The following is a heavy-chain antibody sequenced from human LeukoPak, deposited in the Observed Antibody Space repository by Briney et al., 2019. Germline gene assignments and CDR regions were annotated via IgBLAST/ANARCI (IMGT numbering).Heavy chain of an antibody. CDR3: ARHGPVVTATDAFDL. Sequence: PSETLSLTCTVSGGSISVNTYYCAWIRQPPGRGLEWIGSGHYSGRTDYNPSLKSRVTISVDTSKNQLSLSLNSVTAADTAVYYCARHGPVVTATDAFDLWGQGTMVTVSS. D-gene: IGHD2-21*02. CDR2: GHYSGRT. J-gene: IGHJ3*01. V-gene: IGHV4-39*01. CDR1: GGSISVNTYY.